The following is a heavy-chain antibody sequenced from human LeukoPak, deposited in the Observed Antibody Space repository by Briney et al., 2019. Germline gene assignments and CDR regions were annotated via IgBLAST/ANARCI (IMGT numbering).Heavy chain of an antibody. CDR3: AKLPARVPTNYFDY. J-gene: IGHJ4*02. CDR2: ISGSGGTT. D-gene: IGHD2-2*01. Sequence: GGSLRLSCAASGFTFSSYGMSWVRQAPGKGLEWVSIISGSGGTTYYADSVKGRFTISRDNSKNTLYLQMNSLRAEDTAIYYCAKLPARVPTNYFDYWGQRTRVTVSS. V-gene: IGHV3-23*01. CDR1: GFTFSSYG.